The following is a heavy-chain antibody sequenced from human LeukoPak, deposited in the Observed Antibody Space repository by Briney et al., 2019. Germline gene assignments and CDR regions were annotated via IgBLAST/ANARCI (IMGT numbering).Heavy chain of an antibody. CDR3: ARHGSYVWGSYRYEWFDP. Sequence: SETLSLTCAVYGGSFSSYYWGWIRQPPGKGLEWIGNIYYSGSTYYNPSLKSRVTISVDTSKNQFSLKLNSVTAADTAVYYCARHGSYVWGSYRYEWFDPWGQGTLVTVSS. CDR1: GGSFSSYY. J-gene: IGHJ5*02. D-gene: IGHD3-16*02. CDR2: IYYSGST. V-gene: IGHV4-39*01.